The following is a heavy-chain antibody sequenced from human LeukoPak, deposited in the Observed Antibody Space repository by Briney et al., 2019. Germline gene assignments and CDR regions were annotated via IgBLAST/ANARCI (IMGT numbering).Heavy chain of an antibody. V-gene: IGHV4-59*08. D-gene: IGHD6-19*01. CDR3: ARPYNSGWYGAFDI. CDR2: IFYSGST. J-gene: IGHJ3*02. Sequence: SETLSLTCAVYGGSFSRYYWSWIRQPPGKGLEWIGYIFYSGSTNYNPSLKSRVTISGDTSKNQFSLRLSSVTAADTAVYYCARPYNSGWYGAFDIWGQGTMVTVSS. CDR1: GGSFSRYY.